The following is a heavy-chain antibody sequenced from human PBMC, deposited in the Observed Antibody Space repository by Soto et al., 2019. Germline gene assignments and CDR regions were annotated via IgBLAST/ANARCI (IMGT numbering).Heavy chain of an antibody. CDR1: GYTFTSYY. Sequence: ASVKVSCKASGYTFTSYYMHWVRQAPGQGLEWMGIINPSGGSTSYAQKFQGRVTMTRDTSTSTVYMELSSLRSEDTAVYYCARGRDIVLVPAAISYYYYGMDVWGQGTTVTVS. CDR3: ARGRDIVLVPAAISYYYYGMDV. D-gene: IGHD2-2*01. CDR2: INPSGGST. J-gene: IGHJ6*02. V-gene: IGHV1-46*01.